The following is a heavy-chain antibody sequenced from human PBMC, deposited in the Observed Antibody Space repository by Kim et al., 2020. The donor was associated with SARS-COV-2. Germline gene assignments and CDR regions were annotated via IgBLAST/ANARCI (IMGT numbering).Heavy chain of an antibody. Sequence: AESVKGRFTISRDNSKNSLYVQMNSLRTEDTAVYYCGRGGGLSGDDAVSDWGQGTLVTVSS. J-gene: IGHJ4*02. CDR3: GRGGGLSGDDAVSD. V-gene: IGHV3-30*03. D-gene: IGHD5-12*01.